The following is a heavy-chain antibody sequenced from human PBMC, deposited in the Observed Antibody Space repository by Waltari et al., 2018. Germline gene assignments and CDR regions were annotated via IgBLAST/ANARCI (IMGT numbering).Heavy chain of an antibody. J-gene: IGHJ4*02. CDR2: IKTSGNT. CDR1: GGSISSYY. CDR3: ARSYSGYDYDS. D-gene: IGHD5-12*01. Sequence: QVQLQESGPGLVKPSETLSLTCTVSGGSISSYYWSWIRQPAGEGLEWIGRIKTSGNTKFNPSLESRVTVSVDTSKNQFSLKLSSVTAADTAVYYCARSYSGYDYDSWGQGTLVTVSS. V-gene: IGHV4-4*07.